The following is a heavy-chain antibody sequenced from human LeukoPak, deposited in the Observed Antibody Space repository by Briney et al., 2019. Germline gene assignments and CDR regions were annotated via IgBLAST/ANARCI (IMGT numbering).Heavy chain of an antibody. J-gene: IGHJ4*02. D-gene: IGHD1-26*01. CDR3: AKASTFSGSPVDY. Sequence: SLRLSCSARQFPSTTYAMNWVPQVPGKGLEWFSAISGSGGSTYYADSVKGRFTISRDNSKNTLSLQMNGLRSDDTAVYYCAKASTFSGSPVDYWGQGTLVTVSS. CDR2: ISGSGGST. CDR1: QFPSTTYA. V-gene: IGHV3-23*01.